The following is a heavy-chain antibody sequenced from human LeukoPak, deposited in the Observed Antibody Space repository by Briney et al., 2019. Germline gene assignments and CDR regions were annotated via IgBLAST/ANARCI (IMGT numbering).Heavy chain of an antibody. J-gene: IGHJ3*02. CDR2: IYYSGST. V-gene: IGHV4-59*01. CDR3: ARDRGSSGWNDAFDI. Sequence: SQTLSLTCTVSGGSISSYYWSWIRQPPGKGLEWIGYIYYSGSTNYNPSLKSRVTISVDTSKNQFSLKLSSVTAADTAVYYCARDRGSSGWNDAFDIWGQGTMVTVSS. D-gene: IGHD6-19*01. CDR1: GGSISSYY.